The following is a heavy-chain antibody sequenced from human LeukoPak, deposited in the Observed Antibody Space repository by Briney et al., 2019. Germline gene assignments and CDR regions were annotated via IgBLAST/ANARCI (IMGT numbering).Heavy chain of an antibody. Sequence: GASVKVSCKASGYTFTGYYMHWVRQAPGQGLEWMGWINPNSGGTNYAQKFQGRVTMTRDTSISTAYMELSRLRSDDTAVYYCARDGTDITMVRGVIPYYYYYMDVWGKGTTVTVSS. D-gene: IGHD3-10*01. V-gene: IGHV1-2*02. CDR3: ARDGTDITMVRGVIPYYYYYMDV. CDR2: INPNSGGT. J-gene: IGHJ6*03. CDR1: GYTFTGYY.